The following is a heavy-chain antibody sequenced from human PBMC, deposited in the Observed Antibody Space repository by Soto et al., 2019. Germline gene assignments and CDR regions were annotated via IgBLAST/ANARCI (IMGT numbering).Heavy chain of an antibody. CDR3: ARHYYDTLGY. CDR1: GFTVSSNY. D-gene: IGHD3-22*01. J-gene: IGHJ4*02. Sequence: GGSLRLSCAASGFTVSSNYMSWVRQAPGKGLEWVSVIYSGGSAYYADSVKGRFTISRDNSKNTLYLQMNSLRAEDTAVYYCARHYYDTLGYWGQGTLVTVSS. V-gene: IGHV3-66*04. CDR2: IYSGGSA.